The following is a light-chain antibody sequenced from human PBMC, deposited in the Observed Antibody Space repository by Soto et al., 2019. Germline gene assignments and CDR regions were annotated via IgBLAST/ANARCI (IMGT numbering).Light chain of an antibody. CDR2: DVS. V-gene: IGLV2-14*03. CDR3: RSDTSTDTRV. CDR1: SSDVGGYNY. Sequence: QSVLTQPASVSGSPGQSITISCTGTSSDVGGYNYVSWYQQHPGTSPKLMIYDVSNRPSGVCNRFSGSKSGNTTSLTISGLHDDGEADYYCRSDTSTDTRVYSEGTK. J-gene: IGLJ3*02.